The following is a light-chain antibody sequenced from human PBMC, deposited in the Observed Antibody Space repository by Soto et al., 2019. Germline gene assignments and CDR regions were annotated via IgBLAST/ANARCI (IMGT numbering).Light chain of an antibody. CDR1: QSISIW. CDR2: KTS. CDR3: QHWNDYSWT. Sequence: DIHMTQSPSTLSASVGDRVTITCRASQSISIWLAWYQQKPGKAPNLLSYKTSSLETGVPSRFSGSGYGTEFTLPISSLQPDDFATYYGQHWNDYSWTFGQGTKVEVK. V-gene: IGKV1-5*03. J-gene: IGKJ1*01.